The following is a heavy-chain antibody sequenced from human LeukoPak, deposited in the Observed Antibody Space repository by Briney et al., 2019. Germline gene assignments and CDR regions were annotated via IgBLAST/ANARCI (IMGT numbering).Heavy chain of an antibody. D-gene: IGHD3-10*01. CDR1: GFTLSNYW. CDR3: ARDKKSGESSEIDY. Sequence: GGSLRLSCAASGFTLSNYWVLWLRQAPGKGLVGISRINRDGSTTKYADSVKGRFTVSRDNAKITLNLQMNSLRAEDTAVYYCARDKKSGESSEIDYWGQGALVTVSS. J-gene: IGHJ4*02. CDR2: INRDGSTT. V-gene: IGHV3-74*03.